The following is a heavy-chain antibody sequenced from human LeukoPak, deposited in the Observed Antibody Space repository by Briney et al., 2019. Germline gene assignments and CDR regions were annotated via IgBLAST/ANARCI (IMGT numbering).Heavy chain of an antibody. J-gene: IGHJ4*02. V-gene: IGHV3-20*04. CDR2: INCNGGSK. Sequence: GGSLRLSCAASGFTFDDYGMSWVRQAPGKGLEWVSGINCNGGSKGYADSVKGRFTISRDNAKNSLYMQMKSLRAEDTAVYYCARGTMFPYYFDYWGQGTLVTVSS. CDR1: GFTFDDYG. D-gene: IGHD3-10*02. CDR3: ARGTMFPYYFDY.